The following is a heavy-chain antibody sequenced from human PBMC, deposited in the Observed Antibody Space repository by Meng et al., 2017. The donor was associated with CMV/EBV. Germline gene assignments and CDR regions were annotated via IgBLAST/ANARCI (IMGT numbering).Heavy chain of an antibody. Sequence: GGSLRLSCKGSGYSFTSYWIGWVRQMPGKGLEWMGIIYPGDSDTRYSPSFQGQVTISADKSISTAYLQWSSLKASDTAMYYCARFRGATYYDFWSGYYSPYYFDYWGQGTLVTVSS. V-gene: IGHV5-51*01. CDR2: IYPGDSDT. CDR3: ARFRGATYYDFWSGYYSPYYFDY. D-gene: IGHD3-3*01. CDR1: GYSFTSYW. J-gene: IGHJ4*02.